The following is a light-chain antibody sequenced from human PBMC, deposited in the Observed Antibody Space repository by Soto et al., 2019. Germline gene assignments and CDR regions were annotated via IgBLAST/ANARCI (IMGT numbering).Light chain of an antibody. CDR1: SSDVGRYDY. Sequence: QSALTQPASVSGSPGQSITISCTGTSSDVGRYDYVSWYQHHPGKAPKLMIYEVSDRPSGVSNRFSGSKSGNTASLTISGLQAEDEAEYYCSSYTSSSTLVFGGGTKLTVL. J-gene: IGLJ2*01. CDR2: EVS. V-gene: IGLV2-14*01. CDR3: SSYTSSSTLV.